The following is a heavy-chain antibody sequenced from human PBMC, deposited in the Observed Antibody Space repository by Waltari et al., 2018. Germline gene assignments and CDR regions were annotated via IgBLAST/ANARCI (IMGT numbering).Heavy chain of an antibody. J-gene: IGHJ3*01. Sequence: EVQLVESGGGLVQPGGSLRLSCAASGFTFSRSWIHWVRQFPGKGLMCGARINKYGSSTVYADSVKGRFTISRDDAKNTVSLQMNNLSAEDTALYYCARAGLLGAFDVWGQGTMVTVSS. CDR3: ARAGLLGAFDV. V-gene: IGHV3-74*03. CDR2: INKYGSST. CDR1: GFTFSRSW. D-gene: IGHD2-15*01.